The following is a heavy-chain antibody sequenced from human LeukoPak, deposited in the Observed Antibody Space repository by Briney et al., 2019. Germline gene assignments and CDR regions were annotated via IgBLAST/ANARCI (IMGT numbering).Heavy chain of an antibody. CDR2: ISAYNGNT. D-gene: IGHD3-9*01. V-gene: IGHV1-18*01. J-gene: IGHJ6*02. CDR1: GYTFTSYG. Sequence: VASVTVSCKASGYTFTSYGISWVRQAPGQGLEWMGWISAYNGNTNYAQKLQGRVTMTTDTSTSTAYMELRSLRSDDTAVYYCAREKTNYDILTNPSNYGMDVWGQGTTVTVSS. CDR3: AREKTNYDILTNPSNYGMDV.